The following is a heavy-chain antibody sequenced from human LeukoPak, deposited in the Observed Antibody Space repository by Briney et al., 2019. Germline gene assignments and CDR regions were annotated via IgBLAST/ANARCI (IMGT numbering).Heavy chain of an antibody. D-gene: IGHD5-12*01. V-gene: IGHV1-18*01. Sequence: GASMKVSCKASGYTFTSYGISWVRQAPGQGLEWMGWISAYNGNTNYAQKLQGRVTMTTDTSTSTAYMELRSLRSDDTAVYYCAREGGPALSRYSGYDWPLDYWGQGTLVTVSS. CDR3: AREGGPALSRYSGYDWPLDY. CDR1: GYTFTSYG. J-gene: IGHJ4*02. CDR2: ISAYNGNT.